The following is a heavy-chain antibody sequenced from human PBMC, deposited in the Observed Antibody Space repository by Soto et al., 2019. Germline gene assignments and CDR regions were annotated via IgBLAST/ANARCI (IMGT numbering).Heavy chain of an antibody. CDR1: GGTLSTYT. V-gene: IGHV1-69*08. CDR3: AAVAGTSAFVGYFEY. CDR2: IIPALDTE. D-gene: IGHD6-19*01. J-gene: IGHJ4*02. Sequence: QGLLVQSGAEVKKPGSSVKVSCEAPGGTLSTYTLTWLRQAPGQGPEWMGRIIPALDTEDYAQQFQGSVTFTADTSTSTAYMELHSLRSGDTAVYYCAAVAGTSAFVGYFEYWGQGTLVTVAS.